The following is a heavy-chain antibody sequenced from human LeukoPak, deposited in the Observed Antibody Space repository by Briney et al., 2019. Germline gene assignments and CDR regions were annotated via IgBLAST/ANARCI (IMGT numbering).Heavy chain of an antibody. CDR3: ARDRKPTPSINYYGSGSPNWFDP. J-gene: IGHJ5*02. Sequence: SETLSLTRSVSGVSISSGSNYWGWIRQPPGKTLEWIGSIYSSGSTHYNPSLKSRVIILIDTAKNHFSLNLSSVTAADTAVYYCARDRKPTPSINYYGSGSPNWFDPWGQGTLVTVSS. CDR1: GVSISSGSNY. CDR2: IYSSGST. V-gene: IGHV4-39*07. D-gene: IGHD3-10*01.